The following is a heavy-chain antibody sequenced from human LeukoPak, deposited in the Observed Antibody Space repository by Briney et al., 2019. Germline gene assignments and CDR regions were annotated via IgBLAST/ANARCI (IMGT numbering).Heavy chain of an antibody. D-gene: IGHD5-24*01. CDR2: ISAYNGNR. J-gene: IGHJ4*02. CDR1: GYTFTTFG. V-gene: IGHV1-18*01. Sequence: GSVKVSCKASGYTFTTFGITWVRQAPGQGLEWMGWISAYNGNRNYAQKLQGRVTMTTDTSTSTASIELRSLRSDDTAVYYCARALVDGYKELGYWGQGTLVTVSS. CDR3: ARALVDGYKELGY.